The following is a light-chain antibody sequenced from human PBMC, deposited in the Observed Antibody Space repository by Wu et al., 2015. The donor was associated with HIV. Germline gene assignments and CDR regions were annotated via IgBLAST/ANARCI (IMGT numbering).Light chain of an antibody. CDR3: QQYRDRRLS. CDR2: AAF. CDR1: QGISNN. V-gene: IGKV3-15*01. Sequence: VLMTQSPATLSLSPGERVTLSCRASQGISNNLAWYHQIPGQSPRLLVYAAFTRATGTPARFSGSGSGTEFTLTISSLQPEDVGIYYCQQYRDRRLSFGGG. J-gene: IGKJ4*01.